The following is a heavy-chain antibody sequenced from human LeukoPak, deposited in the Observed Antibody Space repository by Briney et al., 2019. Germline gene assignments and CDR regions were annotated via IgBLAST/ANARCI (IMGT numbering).Heavy chain of an antibody. V-gene: IGHV3-21*01. Sequence: ETLSLTCAVYGGSFSGYYWSWIRQPPGKGLEWVSSISSSSSYIYYADSVKGRFTISRDNAKNSLYLQMNSLRAEDTAVYYCASIQDSYYDFWSGYPNNWFDPWGQGTLVTVSS. J-gene: IGHJ5*02. CDR1: GGSFSGYY. D-gene: IGHD3-3*01. CDR2: ISSSSSYI. CDR3: ASIQDSYYDFWSGYPNNWFDP.